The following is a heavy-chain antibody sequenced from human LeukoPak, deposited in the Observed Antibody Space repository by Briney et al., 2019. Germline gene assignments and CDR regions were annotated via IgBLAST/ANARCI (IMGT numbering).Heavy chain of an antibody. D-gene: IGHD6-19*01. CDR1: GFTFSSYE. CDR2: ISSSGSTI. CDR3: ARRHSTGWNDAFDI. J-gene: IGHJ3*02. V-gene: IGHV3-48*03. Sequence: GGSLRLSCAASGFTFSSYEMNWVRQAPGKGLEWVSYISSSGSTIYYADSVKGRFTISRDNAKNSLYLQMNSLRAEDTAVYYCARRHSTGWNDAFDIWGQGTMVTVSS.